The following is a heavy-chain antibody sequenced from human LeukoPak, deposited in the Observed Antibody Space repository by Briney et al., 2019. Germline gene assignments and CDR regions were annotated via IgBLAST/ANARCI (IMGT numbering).Heavy chain of an antibody. V-gene: IGHV1-69*05. CDR2: IIPIFGTA. J-gene: IGHJ4*02. D-gene: IGHD6-13*01. CDR3: ARELRVAAAGTPIFDY. Sequence: SVKVSCKASGGTFSSYAISWVRQAPGQGLEWVGGIIPIFGTANYAQKFQGRVTITTDESTSTAYMELSSLRSEDTAVYYCARELRVAAAGTPIFDYWGQGTLVTVSS. CDR1: GGTFSSYA.